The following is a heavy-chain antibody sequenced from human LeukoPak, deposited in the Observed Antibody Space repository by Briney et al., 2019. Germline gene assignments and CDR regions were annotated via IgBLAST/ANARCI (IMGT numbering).Heavy chain of an antibody. J-gene: IGHJ1*01. CDR2: INPNSGGT. Sequence: ASVKVSCKASGYTFTGYYMHWVRQAPGQGLEWMGWINPNSGGTNYAQKFQGRVTMTRDTSISTAYMELSSLRSEDTAVYYCARGNYYDSSGYYYGLGPGLEYFQHWGQGTLVTVSS. CDR3: ARGNYYDSSGYYYGLGPGLEYFQH. V-gene: IGHV1-2*02. CDR1: GYTFTGYY. D-gene: IGHD3-22*01.